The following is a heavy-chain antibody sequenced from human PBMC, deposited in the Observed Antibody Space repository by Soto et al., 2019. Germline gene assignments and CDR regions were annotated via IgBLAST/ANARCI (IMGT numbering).Heavy chain of an antibody. J-gene: IGHJ3*02. D-gene: IGHD6-6*01. CDR2: INPNSGGT. V-gene: IGHV1-2*04. CDR1: GYTVTGYD. CDR3: FTEYGSSSGDGSDAFDI. Sequence: ASVKVSCKASGYTVTGYDMDGVRQAPGQGLEWMGWINPNSGGTNYAQKFQGWVTMTRDTSISTAYMELSRLRADDTAVYFCFTEYGSSSGDGSDAFDIWGQGTVDTVSS.